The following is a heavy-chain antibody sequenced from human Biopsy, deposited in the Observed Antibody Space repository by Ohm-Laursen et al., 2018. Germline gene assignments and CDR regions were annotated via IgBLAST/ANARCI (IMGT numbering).Heavy chain of an antibody. Sequence: GTLSLTCTVSGASIDSYYWSWIRQPPGKGLEWIGYIYHAGASRYNSSLNSRVTISIDASENQFSLRLNSVTAADTAVYYCARATNSTGWPYYYFYGMDVWGQGTTVTVSS. J-gene: IGHJ6*02. CDR3: ARATNSTGWPYYYFYGMDV. V-gene: IGHV4-59*01. CDR2: IYHAGAS. CDR1: GASIDSYY. D-gene: IGHD2/OR15-2a*01.